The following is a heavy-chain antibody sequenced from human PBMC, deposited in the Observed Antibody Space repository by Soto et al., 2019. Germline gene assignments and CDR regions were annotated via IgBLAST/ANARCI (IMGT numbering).Heavy chain of an antibody. V-gene: IGHV1-69*13. J-gene: IGHJ3*02. CDR2: IIPIFGTA. CDR1: GGTFSSYA. CDR3: ARDRHYYDSSGYSTGDAFDI. D-gene: IGHD3-22*01. Sequence: GASVQVSCKASGGTFSSYAISWVRQAPGQGLEWMGGIIPIFGTANYAQKFQGRVTITADESTSTAYMELSSLRSEDTAVYYCARDRHYYDSSGYSTGDAFDIWGQGTMVTVSS.